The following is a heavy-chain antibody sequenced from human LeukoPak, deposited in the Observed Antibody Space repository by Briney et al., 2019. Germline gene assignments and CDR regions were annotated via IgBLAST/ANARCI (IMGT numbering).Heavy chain of an antibody. CDR3: ARGNFPNYYDSSGYYY. D-gene: IGHD3-22*01. CDR1: GGSLSSGSYY. V-gene: IGHV4-61*02. J-gene: IGHJ4*02. Sequence: SETLSLTCTVSGGSLSSGSYYWSWIRQPAGKGLEWIGRIYTSGSTNYNPSLKSRVTISVDTSKNQFSLKLSSVTAADTAVYYCARGNFPNYYDSSGYYYWGQGTLVTVSS. CDR2: IYTSGST.